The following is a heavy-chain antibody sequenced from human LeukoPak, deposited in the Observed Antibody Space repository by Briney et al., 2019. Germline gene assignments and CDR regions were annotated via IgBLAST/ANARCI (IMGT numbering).Heavy chain of an antibody. Sequence: GGSLRLSCAVSGFTFSSYWMNWVRQAPGKGLEWVASIKQDGGEKSYVDSVKGRFTISRDNARNSLYLQMSSLRAEDTAVYYCAKLAKGDDAFDIWGQGTMVTVSS. V-gene: IGHV3-7*01. D-gene: IGHD3-16*01. CDR3: AKLAKGDDAFDI. J-gene: IGHJ3*02. CDR1: GFTFSSYW. CDR2: IKQDGGEK.